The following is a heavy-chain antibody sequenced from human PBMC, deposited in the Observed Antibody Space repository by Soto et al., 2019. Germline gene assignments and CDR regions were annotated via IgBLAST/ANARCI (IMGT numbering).Heavy chain of an antibody. CDR1: GFTFRDYY. V-gene: IGHV3-11*01. Sequence: GGSLRLSCAASGFTFRDYYMSWIRQAPGKGLEWVSYISSSGSTIYYADSVKGRFTISRHNSKNTLYLQMNSLRAEDTAVYYCARGFSYYYDSSGYYNWFDPWGQGTLVTVSS. CDR3: ARGFSYYYDSSGYYNWFDP. CDR2: ISSSGSTI. D-gene: IGHD3-22*01. J-gene: IGHJ5*02.